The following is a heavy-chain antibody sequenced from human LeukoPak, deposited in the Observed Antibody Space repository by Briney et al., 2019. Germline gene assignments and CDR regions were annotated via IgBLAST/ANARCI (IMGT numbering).Heavy chain of an antibody. V-gene: IGHV3-33*01. CDR2: ILYDGSNK. CDR1: GFTFDNYG. D-gene: IGHD1-26*01. CDR3: AREALRELEDEVGITPDNDAFDI. J-gene: IGHJ3*02. Sequence: PGGSLRLSCVASGFTFDNYGMHWVGQAPGKGLEWVAVILYDGSNKYYADSVRGRFTISRDNSKNTLNLQMNSLRAEDTAVYYCAREALRELEDEVGITPDNDAFDIWGQGTMVTVSS.